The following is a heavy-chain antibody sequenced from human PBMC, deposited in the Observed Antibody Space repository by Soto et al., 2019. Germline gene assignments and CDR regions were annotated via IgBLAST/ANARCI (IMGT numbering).Heavy chain of an antibody. CDR3: ARVPGP. J-gene: IGHJ5*02. D-gene: IGHD7-27*01. CDR2: IYYSGST. Sequence: SKTLSLTCTVSSGSISSYYWSWIRQPPGKGLEWIGYIYYSGSTNYNPSLKSRVTISVDTSKNQFSLKLSSVTAADTAVYYCARVPGPWGQGTLVTVS. CDR1: SGSISSYY. V-gene: IGHV4-59*12.